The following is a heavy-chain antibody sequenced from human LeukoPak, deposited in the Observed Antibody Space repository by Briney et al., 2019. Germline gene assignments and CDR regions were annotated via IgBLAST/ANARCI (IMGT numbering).Heavy chain of an antibody. J-gene: IGHJ6*02. Sequence: ASVTVSCKASGGTFSSYAISWVRQAPGQGLEWMGGIIPIFGTANYAQKFQGRVTITADESTSTAYMELSSLRSEDTAVYYCARGPNDYGGKTPYYYCYYGMDVWGQGTTVTVSS. CDR1: GGTFSSYA. V-gene: IGHV1-69*13. CDR3: ARGPNDYGGKTPYYYCYYGMDV. CDR2: IIPIFGTA. D-gene: IGHD4-23*01.